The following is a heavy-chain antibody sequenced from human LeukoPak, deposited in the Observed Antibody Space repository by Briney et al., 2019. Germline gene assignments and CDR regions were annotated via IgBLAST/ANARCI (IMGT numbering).Heavy chain of an antibody. CDR2: ISWNSGSI. V-gene: IGHV3-9*01. D-gene: IGHD3-10*01. J-gene: IGHJ3*02. CDR3: ARDPRRLVLWFGELSQGDAFDI. Sequence: GGSLRLSCAASGFIFDGYAMHWVRQAPGKGLEWVSGISWNSGSIGYADSVKGRFTISRDNSKNTLYLQMHSLRAEDTAVYYCARDPRRLVLWFGELSQGDAFDIWGQGTMVTVSS. CDR1: GFIFDGYA.